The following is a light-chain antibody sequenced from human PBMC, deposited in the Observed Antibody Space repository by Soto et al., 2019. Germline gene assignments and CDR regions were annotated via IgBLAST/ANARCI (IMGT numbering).Light chain of an antibody. CDR2: WAS. V-gene: IGKV4-1*01. Sequence: DIVMTQSPDSLAVSLGERATINCKSSQSVLYSSKNKNYLAWYQQKPGQPSKLLVYWASTRESGVPDRFSGSGSGTDFTLTISSLQAEDVALYYCQQYYTTPLTFGGGTKVDIK. CDR3: QQYYTTPLT. J-gene: IGKJ4*01. CDR1: QSVLYSSKNKNY.